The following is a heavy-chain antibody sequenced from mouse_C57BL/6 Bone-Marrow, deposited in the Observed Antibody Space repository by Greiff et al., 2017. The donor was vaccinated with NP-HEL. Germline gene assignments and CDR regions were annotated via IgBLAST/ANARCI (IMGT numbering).Heavy chain of an antibody. J-gene: IGHJ4*01. V-gene: IGHV1-22*01. Sequence: EVQLQQSGPELVKPGASVKMSCKASGYTFTDYNMHWVKQSHGKSLEWIGYINPNNGGTSYNQKFKGKATLTVNKSSSTAYMELRSLTSEDSAVYYCARKEYGNYSYAMDYWGQGTSVTVSS. CDR1: GYTFTDYN. D-gene: IGHD2-1*01. CDR3: ARKEYGNYSYAMDY. CDR2: INPNNGGT.